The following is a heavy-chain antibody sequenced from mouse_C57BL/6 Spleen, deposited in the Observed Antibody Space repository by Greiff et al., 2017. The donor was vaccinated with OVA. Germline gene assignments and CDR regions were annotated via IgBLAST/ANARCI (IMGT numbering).Heavy chain of an antibody. CDR1: GYTFTSYW. V-gene: IGHV1-55*01. CDR3: ARGGNYEDY. J-gene: IGHJ2*01. CDR2: IYPGSGST. Sequence: VKLMESGAELVKPGASVKMSCKASGYTFTSYWITWVKQRPGQGLEWIGDIYPGSGSTNYNEKFKSKATLTVDTSSSTAYMQLSSLTSEDSAVYYCARGGNYEDYWGQGTTLTVSS. D-gene: IGHD2-1*01.